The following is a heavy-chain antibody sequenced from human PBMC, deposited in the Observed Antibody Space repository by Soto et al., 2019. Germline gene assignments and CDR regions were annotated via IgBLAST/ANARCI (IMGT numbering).Heavy chain of an antibody. CDR3: ARXIGQTAHFDY. V-gene: IGHV4-59*01. CDR2: IYYSGST. CDR1: GGSISSYY. Sequence: TSETLSLTCTVSGGSISSYYWSWIRQPPGKGLEWIGYIYYSGSTNYNPSLKSRVTISVDTSKNQFSLKLSSVTAADTAVYYCARXIGQTAHFDYWSQGTLVTVSS. D-gene: IGHD2-21*02. J-gene: IGHJ4*02.